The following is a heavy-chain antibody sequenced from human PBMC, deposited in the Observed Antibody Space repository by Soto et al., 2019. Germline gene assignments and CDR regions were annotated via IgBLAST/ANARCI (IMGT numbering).Heavy chain of an antibody. CDR3: ARGVGTMVRGVIGHFDY. D-gene: IGHD3-10*01. CDR1: GGSFIGYY. Sequence: SETLSLTCAVYGGSFIGYYWSWSLQPPGKGLEWIGEINHSGSTNYNPSLKSRVTTSVDTSKNQFSLKLSSVTAADTAVYYCARGVGTMVRGVIGHFDYWGQRTLVTVST. CDR2: INHSGST. V-gene: IGHV4-34*01. J-gene: IGHJ4*02.